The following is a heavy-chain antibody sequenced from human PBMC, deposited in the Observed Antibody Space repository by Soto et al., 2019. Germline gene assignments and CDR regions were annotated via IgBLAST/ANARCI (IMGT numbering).Heavy chain of an antibody. CDR2: IWYDGSNK. CDR3: ARGRYIAVAGNWFDP. V-gene: IGHV3-33*01. D-gene: IGHD6-19*01. CDR1: GFTFSSYG. Sequence: QVQLVESGGGVVQPGRSLRLSCAASGFTFSSYGMHWVRQAPGKGLEWVAVIWYDGSNKYYADSVKGRFTISRDNSKNTQYLQMNSLRAEDTAVYYCARGRYIAVAGNWFDPWGQGTLVTVSS. J-gene: IGHJ5*02.